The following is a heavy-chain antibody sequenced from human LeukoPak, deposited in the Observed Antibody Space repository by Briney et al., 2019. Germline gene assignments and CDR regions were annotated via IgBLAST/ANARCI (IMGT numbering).Heavy chain of an antibody. J-gene: IGHJ2*01. CDR1: GGSFSDNY. D-gene: IGHD3-22*01. CDR2: INDGGST. V-gene: IGHV4-34*01. Sequence: SGTLSLTSDVYGGSFSDNYCNWIRQCPGKGREWIGEINDGGSTSSNPALQSRVTISVDTSTNQFSLRLTSVTAADTAVYYCARGRAQPRSGYNYRLWYFDFWGRGTLVTVSS. CDR3: ARGRAQPRSGYNYRLWYFDF.